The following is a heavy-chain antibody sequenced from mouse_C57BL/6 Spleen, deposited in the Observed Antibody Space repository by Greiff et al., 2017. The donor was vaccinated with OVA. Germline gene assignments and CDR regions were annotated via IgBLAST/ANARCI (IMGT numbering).Heavy chain of an antibody. CDR1: GFTFSDYG. Sequence: EVKLVESGGGLVKPGGSLTLSCAASGFTFSDYGMHWVRQAPEKGLEWVAYISSGSSTIYYADTVKGRFTISRDNAKNTLFLQMTSLRSEDTAMYYCARNWDGYFDVWGTGTTVTVSS. CDR2: ISSGSSTI. D-gene: IGHD4-1*01. V-gene: IGHV5-17*01. J-gene: IGHJ1*03. CDR3: ARNWDGYFDV.